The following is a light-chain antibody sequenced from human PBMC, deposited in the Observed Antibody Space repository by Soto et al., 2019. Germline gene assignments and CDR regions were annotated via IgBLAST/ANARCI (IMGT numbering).Light chain of an antibody. CDR2: GAS. Sequence: DIHMTQSPSSLSASVVDTVTITCRASQNIDMYLNWYQQKPGKAPRVLISGASNLQSGVPSRFSGSGSGTDFTLTISSLQSEDFASYFCQHTFNSPPWTFGQGTKVEVK. J-gene: IGKJ1*01. CDR3: QHTFNSPPWT. CDR1: QNIDMY. V-gene: IGKV1-39*01.